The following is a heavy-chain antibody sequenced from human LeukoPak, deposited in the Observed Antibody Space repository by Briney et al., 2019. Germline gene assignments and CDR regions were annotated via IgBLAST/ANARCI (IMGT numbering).Heavy chain of an antibody. CDR2: INPSGGST. J-gene: IGHJ3*02. Sequence: GASVKVSCKASGYTFTKYYIHWVRQAPGQGLEWMGIINPSGGSTTYAQKFQGRVTMTRDTSTSTVYMELSGLRSEDTAVYYCAAYYYGSGSRSAAFDIWGQGTMATVSS. V-gene: IGHV1-46*03. D-gene: IGHD3-10*01. CDR1: GYTFTKYY. CDR3: AAYYYGSGSRSAAFDI.